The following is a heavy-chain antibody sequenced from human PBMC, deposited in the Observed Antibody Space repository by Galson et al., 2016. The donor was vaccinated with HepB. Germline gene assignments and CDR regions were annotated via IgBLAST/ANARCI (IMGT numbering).Heavy chain of an antibody. D-gene: IGHD3-10*01. CDR2: IDDSGDHI. CDR1: GLMYTHYA. J-gene: IGHJ3*01. V-gene: IGHV3-23*01. CDR3: ARDRGYRALDL. Sequence: SLRLSCAVSGLMYTHYAMNWVRQAPGKGLEWVSIIDDSGDHIYYEESVKGRFTISRDKATNTLYLQMNSLRAEDTALYYCARDRGYRALDLWGQGTTVTVSS.